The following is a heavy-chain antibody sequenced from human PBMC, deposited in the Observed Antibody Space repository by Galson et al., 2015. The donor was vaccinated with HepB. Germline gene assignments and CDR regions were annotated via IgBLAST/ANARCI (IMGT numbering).Heavy chain of an antibody. Sequence: SLRLSCAASGFTFSSYAMSWVRQAPGKGLEWVSAISGSGGSTYYADSVKGRFTISRDNSKNTLYLQMNSLRAEDTAVYYCAKDKDDSSGYYTVPRAFDYWGQGTLVTVSS. V-gene: IGHV3-23*01. CDR2: ISGSGGST. J-gene: IGHJ4*02. CDR3: AKDKDDSSGYYTVPRAFDY. D-gene: IGHD3-22*01. CDR1: GFTFSSYA.